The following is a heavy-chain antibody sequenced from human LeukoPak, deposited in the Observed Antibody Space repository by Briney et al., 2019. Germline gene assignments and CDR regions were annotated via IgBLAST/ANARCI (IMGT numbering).Heavy chain of an antibody. V-gene: IGHV3-23*01. CDR2: ISGSGGST. CDR1: GFTVSSNY. CDR3: ANYYDSSGYIDY. J-gene: IGHJ4*02. Sequence: GGSLRLSCAASGFTVSSNYMSWVRQAPGKGLEWVSAISGSGGSTYYADSVKGRFTISRDNSKNTLYLQMNSLRAEDTAVYYCANYYDSSGYIDYWGQGTLVTVSS. D-gene: IGHD3-22*01.